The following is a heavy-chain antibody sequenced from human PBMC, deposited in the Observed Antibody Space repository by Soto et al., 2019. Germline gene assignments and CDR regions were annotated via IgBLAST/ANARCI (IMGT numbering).Heavy chain of an antibody. CDR2: IYYSGST. V-gene: IGHV4-39*01. CDR1: GGSISSSSYY. J-gene: IGHJ4*02. D-gene: IGHD3-22*01. CDR3: ASLMIHFDY. Sequence: SETLSLTCTVSGGSISSSSYYWGWIRQPPGKGLEWIGSIYYSGSTYYNPSLKSRVTISVDTSKNQFSLKLSSVTAADTAVYYCASLMIHFDYWGQGTLVTVSS.